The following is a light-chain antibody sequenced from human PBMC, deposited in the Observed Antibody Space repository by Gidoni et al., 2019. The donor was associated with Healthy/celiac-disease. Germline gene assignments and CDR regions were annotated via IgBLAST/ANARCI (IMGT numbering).Light chain of an antibody. CDR2: GAS. CDR3: QQDGSSPRT. V-gene: IGKV3-20*01. CDR1: QSVSSSY. Sequence: EIVLTQSPGTLSLSPGERATLSCRASQSVSSSYLAWYQQKPGQAPRLLIYGASSRATGIPDRFSGSGSGTDFTLTISRLEPEEFAVYYCQQDGSSPRTFGQXTKVEIK. J-gene: IGKJ1*01.